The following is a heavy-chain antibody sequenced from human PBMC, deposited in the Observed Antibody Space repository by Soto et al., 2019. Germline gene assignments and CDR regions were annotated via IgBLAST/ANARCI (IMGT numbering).Heavy chain of an antibody. J-gene: IGHJ3*02. CDR3: AMDRGFPTVFDI. CDR1: GFHFGPFW. V-gene: IGHV3-74*01. Sequence: PGGSLRLSCAASGFHFGPFWMHWVRQAPGKGLVWVSHINSDGSTIVYADSVKGRFTISRDNAKNTLYLQMNSLRVEDTAVYFCAMDRGFPTVFDIGGQGKMVTLSS. D-gene: IGHD3-10*01. CDR2: INSDGSTI.